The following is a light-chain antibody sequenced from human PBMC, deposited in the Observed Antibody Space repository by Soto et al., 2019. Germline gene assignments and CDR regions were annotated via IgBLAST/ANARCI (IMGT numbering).Light chain of an antibody. CDR3: QQYNNWPRT. J-gene: IGKJ1*01. V-gene: IGKV3-15*01. CDR2: GTS. CDR1: QSVSSN. Sequence: EIVMTQSPATLSVSPGERVSLSCRASQSVSSNLAWHQQKPGQAPRLLIYGTSTRATGIPTRFSGSGSGTEFTLTISSLXXXXFAVXYXQQYNNWPRTFGQGTNVEIK.